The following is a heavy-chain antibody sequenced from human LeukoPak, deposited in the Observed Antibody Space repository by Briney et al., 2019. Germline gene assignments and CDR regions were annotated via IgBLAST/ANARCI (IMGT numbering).Heavy chain of an antibody. Sequence: PGGSLRLSCAASGFTFSSYGMSWVRQAPGKGLEWVSAISATGGGAYNTDSVKGRFTISRDNSKNTLYLEMNSLRAEDTAVYYCAKYSSGWYVYYYMDVWGKGTTVTVSS. V-gene: IGHV3-23*01. D-gene: IGHD6-19*01. CDR1: GFTFSSYG. CDR2: ISATGGGA. CDR3: AKYSSGWYVYYYMDV. J-gene: IGHJ6*03.